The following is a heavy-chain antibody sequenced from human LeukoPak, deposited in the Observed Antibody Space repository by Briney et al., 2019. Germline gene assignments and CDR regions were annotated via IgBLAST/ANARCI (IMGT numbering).Heavy chain of an antibody. D-gene: IGHD3-10*01. CDR1: RFTFSSYG. J-gene: IGHJ4*02. V-gene: IGHV3-30*02. Sequence: GGSLRLSCAASRFTFSSYGMHWVRQAPGKGLEWVAFIRYDGSNKYYADSVKGRFTISRDNSENTLYLQMNSLRAEDTAVYYCARDNGFGEPFDYWGQGTLVTVSS. CDR3: ARDNGFGEPFDY. CDR2: IRYDGSNK.